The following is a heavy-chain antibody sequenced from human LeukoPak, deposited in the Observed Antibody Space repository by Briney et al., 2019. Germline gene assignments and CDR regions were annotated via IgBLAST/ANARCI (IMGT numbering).Heavy chain of an antibody. D-gene: IGHD3-22*01. Sequence: QTGGSLRLSCAASGFTVSSNYMSWVRQAPGKGLEWVSAISGSGGSTYYADSVKGRFTISRDNSKNTLYLQMNSLRAEDTAVYYCAKRALSPLYDSSGYFYWGQGTLVTVSS. CDR1: GFTVSSNY. CDR3: AKRALSPLYDSSGYFY. J-gene: IGHJ4*02. V-gene: IGHV3-23*01. CDR2: ISGSGGST.